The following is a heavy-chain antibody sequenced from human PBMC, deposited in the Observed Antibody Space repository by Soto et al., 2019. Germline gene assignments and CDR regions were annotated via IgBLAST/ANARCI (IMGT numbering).Heavy chain of an antibody. Sequence: QVQLVESGGGVVQPGRSLRLSCAASGFTFSSYGMHWVRQAPGKGLEWVAVIWYDGSNKYYADSVKGRFTISRDNSKNTLYLQMNSLRAEDTAVYYGARSTGERGYSPWGQGTLVTVSS. CDR3: ARSTGERGYSP. CDR1: GFTFSSYG. CDR2: IWYDGSNK. D-gene: IGHD5-18*01. V-gene: IGHV3-33*01. J-gene: IGHJ5*02.